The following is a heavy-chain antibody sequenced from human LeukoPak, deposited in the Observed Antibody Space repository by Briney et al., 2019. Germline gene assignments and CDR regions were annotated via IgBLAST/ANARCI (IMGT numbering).Heavy chain of an antibody. D-gene: IGHD4-23*01. CDR3: ARSRYGGNYAEYFQH. Sequence: SQTLSLTCNVSGGSISSGGYYWSWIRQPPGKGLEWIGYNYQSEITYYNPSLKSRATISVDRSKNQLSLKLTSVTAADTAVYYCARSRYGGNYAEYFQHWGQGTLVTVSS. CDR2: NYQSEIT. V-gene: IGHV4-30-2*01. CDR1: GGSISSGGYY. J-gene: IGHJ1*01.